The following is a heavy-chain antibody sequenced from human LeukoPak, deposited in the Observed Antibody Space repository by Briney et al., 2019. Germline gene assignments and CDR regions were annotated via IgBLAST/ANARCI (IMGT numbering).Heavy chain of an antibody. CDR3: ARGRRWLQFGRNWFDP. D-gene: IGHD5-24*01. J-gene: IGHJ5*02. CDR2: INHSGST. CDR1: GGSFSGYY. V-gene: IGHV4-34*01. Sequence: KPSETLSLTCAVYGGSFSGYYWSGIRQPPGKGLEWIGEINHSGSTNYNPSLKSRVTISVDTSKNQFSLKLSSVTAADTAVYYCARGRRWLQFGRNWFDPWGQGTLVTVSS.